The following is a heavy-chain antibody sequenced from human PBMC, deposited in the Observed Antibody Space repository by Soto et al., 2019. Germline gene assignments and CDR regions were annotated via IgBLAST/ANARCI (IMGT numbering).Heavy chain of an antibody. J-gene: IGHJ6*02. CDR3: ARDYYGSGSYYATAYYYYGMDV. V-gene: IGHV3-11*01. D-gene: IGHD3-10*01. CDR1: GFTFSDYY. Sequence: LRLSCAASGFTFSDYYMSWIRQAPGKGLEWVSYISSSGSTIYYADSVKGRFTISRDNAKNSLYLQMNSLRAEDTAVYYCARDYYGSGSYYATAYYYYGMDVWGQGTTVTVSS. CDR2: ISSSGSTI.